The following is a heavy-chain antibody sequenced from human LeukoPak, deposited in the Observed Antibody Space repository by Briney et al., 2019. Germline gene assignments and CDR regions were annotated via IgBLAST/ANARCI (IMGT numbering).Heavy chain of an antibody. Sequence: PGGSLRLSCAASGFTFSSYWMSWVRQAPGKGLEWVANIKQDGSEKYYVDSVKGRFTISRDNAKNSLYLQMNSLRAEDTAVYYCAKVHYSDIAAAGYYYYGMDVWGQGTTVTVSS. CDR1: GFTFSSYW. D-gene: IGHD6-13*01. J-gene: IGHJ6*02. V-gene: IGHV3-7*01. CDR2: IKQDGSEK. CDR3: AKVHYSDIAAAGYYYYGMDV.